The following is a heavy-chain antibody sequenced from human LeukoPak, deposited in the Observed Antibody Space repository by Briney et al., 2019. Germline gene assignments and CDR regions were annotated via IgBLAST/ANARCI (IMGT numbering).Heavy chain of an antibody. V-gene: IGHV1-18*04. D-gene: IGHD5-12*01. CDR1: GYTFTSYY. Sequence: ASVKVSCKASGYTFTSYYMHWVRQAPGQGLEWMGWISAYNGNTNYAQKLQGRVTMTTDTSTSTAYMELRSLRSDDTAAYYCARGPPGGYSGYLPHYFDYWGQGTLVTVSS. CDR2: ISAYNGNT. CDR3: ARGPPGGYSGYLPHYFDY. J-gene: IGHJ4*02.